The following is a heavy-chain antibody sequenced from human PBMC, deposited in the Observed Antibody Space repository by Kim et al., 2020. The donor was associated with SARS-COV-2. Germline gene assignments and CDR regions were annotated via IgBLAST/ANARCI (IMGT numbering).Heavy chain of an antibody. CDR2: ISYDGSNK. CDR1: GFTFSSYG. CDR3: AKDLATTVRAPS. V-gene: IGHV3-30*18. J-gene: IGHJ4*02. Sequence: GGSLRLSCAASGFTFSSYGMHWVRQAPGKGLEWVAVISYDGSNKYYADSVKGRFTISRDNSKNTLYLQMNSLRAEDTAVYYCAKDLATTVRAPSWGQGTLVTVSS. D-gene: IGHD4-17*01.